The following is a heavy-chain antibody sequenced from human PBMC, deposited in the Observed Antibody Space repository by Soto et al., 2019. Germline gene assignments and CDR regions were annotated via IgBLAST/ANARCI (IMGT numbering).Heavy chain of an antibody. V-gene: IGHV3-30*18. J-gene: IGHJ4*02. D-gene: IGHD6-13*01. CDR3: AKWTSSWYQFDY. CDR2: ISYDGSNK. Sequence: SSAPSRFTFKSYGIHWFRQAAGKGLEWVAVISYDGSNKYYADSVKGRFTISRDNSKNTLYLQMNSLRAEDTAVYYCAKWTSSWYQFDYWGQGTLVTVSS. CDR1: RFTFKSYG.